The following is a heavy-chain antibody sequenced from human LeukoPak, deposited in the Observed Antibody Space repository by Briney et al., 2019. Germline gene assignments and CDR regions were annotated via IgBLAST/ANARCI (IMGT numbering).Heavy chain of an antibody. D-gene: IGHD5-18*01. CDR3: ARAGYSDGTGYYFDY. Sequence: PSETLSSTCTVLGGSISSNYWSWIRLPPGKGLEWIGYIYYTGATYYNPSLKSRVTISLDTSKNQFSLKLSSVTAADAAVYYCARAGYSDGTGYYFDYWGQGALVTVSS. CDR1: GGSISSNY. J-gene: IGHJ4*02. V-gene: IGHV4-59*01. CDR2: IYYTGAT.